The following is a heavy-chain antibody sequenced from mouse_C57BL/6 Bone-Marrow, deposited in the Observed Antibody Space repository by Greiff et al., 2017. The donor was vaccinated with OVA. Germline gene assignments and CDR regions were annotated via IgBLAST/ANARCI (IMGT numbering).Heavy chain of an antibody. Sequence: VKLVESGAELARPGASVKLSCKASGYTFTSYGISWVKQRTGQGLEWIGEIYPRSGNTYYNEKFKGKATLTADKSSSTAYMELRSLTSEDSAVYFCARWITTVWYFDVWGTGTTVTVSS. J-gene: IGHJ1*03. V-gene: IGHV1-81*01. CDR2: IYPRSGNT. CDR3: ARWITTVWYFDV. CDR1: GYTFTSYG. D-gene: IGHD1-1*01.